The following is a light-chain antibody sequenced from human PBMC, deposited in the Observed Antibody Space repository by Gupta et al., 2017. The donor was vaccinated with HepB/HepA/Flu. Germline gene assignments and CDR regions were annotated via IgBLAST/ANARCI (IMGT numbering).Light chain of an antibody. J-gene: IGKJ1*01. V-gene: IGKV4-1*01. CDR2: WAS. CDR3: QQDFKTPVA. CDR1: QNAFNTSNNKTH. Sequence: DIVVTQSPDSLAVSLGERATINCRSSQNAFNTSNNKTHFAWYQQKVGQPPRLFLYWASTRQSGVPDSFSGRGYGTDFTLTITSRQAEDVAVYYCQQDFKTPVAFGQGTXVEIK.